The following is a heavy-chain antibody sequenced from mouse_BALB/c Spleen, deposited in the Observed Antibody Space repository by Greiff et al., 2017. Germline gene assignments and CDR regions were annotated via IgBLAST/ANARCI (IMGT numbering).Heavy chain of an antibody. CDR1: GFTFSSYG. CDR3: ARRVTSLYYYAMDY. Sequence: EVQVVESGGDLVKPGGSLKLSCAASGFTFSSYGMSWVRQTPDKRLEWVATISSGGSYTYYPDSVKGRFTISRDNAKNTLYLQMSSLKSEDTAMYYCARRVTSLYYYAMDYWGQGTSVTVSS. D-gene: IGHD2-3*01. CDR2: ISSGGSYT. V-gene: IGHV5-6*01. J-gene: IGHJ4*01.